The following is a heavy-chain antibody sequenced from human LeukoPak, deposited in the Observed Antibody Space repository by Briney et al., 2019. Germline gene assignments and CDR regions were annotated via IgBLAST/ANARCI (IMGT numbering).Heavy chain of an antibody. V-gene: IGHV3-23*01. CDR1: EFDFSSHA. J-gene: IGHJ4*02. CDR3: ANEIRPNDY. Sequence: GGSLRLSCAASEFDFSSHAMTGVRQAPGKGLEWVSAISISGSKTYYADSVKGRFTISRDNSKNTLYLQMSSLRAEDTAVYYCANEIRPNDYWGQGTQVTVSS. D-gene: IGHD4-17*01. CDR2: ISISGSKT.